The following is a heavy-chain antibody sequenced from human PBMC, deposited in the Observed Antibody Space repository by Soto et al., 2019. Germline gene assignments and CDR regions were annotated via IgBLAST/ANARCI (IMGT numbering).Heavy chain of an antibody. D-gene: IGHD6-19*01. Sequence: GASVKLSCKDSGGTISSNTISWVRQAPRQGLEWMGRIIPILGIANYAQKFQGRVTITADKSTSTAYMELSSLRSEDTAVYYCARGLYSSGWSEAGYNWFDPWGQGTLVTVSS. CDR1: GGTISSNT. CDR3: ARGLYSSGWSEAGYNWFDP. CDR2: IIPILGIA. V-gene: IGHV1-69*02. J-gene: IGHJ5*02.